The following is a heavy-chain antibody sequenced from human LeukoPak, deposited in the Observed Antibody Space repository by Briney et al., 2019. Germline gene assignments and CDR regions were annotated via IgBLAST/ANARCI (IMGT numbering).Heavy chain of an antibody. J-gene: IGHJ4*02. CDR3: ARGHWQLGY. Sequence: SETLSLTCTVSSDSISGYYWTWIRQPPGKGLEWIGYIHYSGNTNYNSSLKSRLDISVDTSKNQLPLQLRSVTPADTAVYYCARGHWQLGYWGKGTLVTVSS. CDR2: IHYSGNT. D-gene: IGHD3-16*01. CDR1: SDSISGYY. V-gene: IGHV4-59*03.